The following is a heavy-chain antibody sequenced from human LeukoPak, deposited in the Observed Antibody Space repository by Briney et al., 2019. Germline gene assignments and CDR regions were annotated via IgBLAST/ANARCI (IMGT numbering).Heavy chain of an antibody. Sequence: ASVKVSCKASGYTFTGYYMHWVRQAPGQGLEWMGWINPKSGGTNYAQKFQGRVTMTRDTSISTAYMELSRLRSDDTAVYYCARMMAAATNWFDPWGQGTLVTVSS. V-gene: IGHV1-2*02. J-gene: IGHJ5*02. D-gene: IGHD6-13*01. CDR1: GYTFTGYY. CDR2: INPKSGGT. CDR3: ARMMAAATNWFDP.